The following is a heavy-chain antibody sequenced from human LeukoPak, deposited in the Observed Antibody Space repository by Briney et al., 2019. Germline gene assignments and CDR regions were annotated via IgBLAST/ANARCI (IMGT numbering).Heavy chain of an antibody. D-gene: IGHD3/OR15-3a*01. CDR3: AGWGGFWTP. CDR2: ISSSSGTI. J-gene: IGHJ5*02. Sequence: GGSLRLSCAAYGFTFSSYNMSWVRQAPGEGLEWVLYISSSSGTIYYADSVKGRFTISRDNAKNSLDLQMNSLRAKATSVYYCAGWGGFWTPWGQGTLVTVSS. CDR1: GFTFSSYN. V-gene: IGHV3-48*01.